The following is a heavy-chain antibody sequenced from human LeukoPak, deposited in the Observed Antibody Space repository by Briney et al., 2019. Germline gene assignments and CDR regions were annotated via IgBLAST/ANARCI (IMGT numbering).Heavy chain of an antibody. J-gene: IGHJ4*02. V-gene: IGHV1-18*04. D-gene: IGHD3-22*01. CDR2: ISAYNGNT. CDR1: GYTFTGYY. CDR3: ARAGPYDSSGWYFDY. Sequence: ASVKVSCKASGYTFTGYYMHWVRQAPGQGLEWMGWISAYNGNTNYAQKLQGRVTMTTDTSTSTAYMELRSLRSDDTAVYYCARAGPYDSSGWYFDYWGQGTLVTVSS.